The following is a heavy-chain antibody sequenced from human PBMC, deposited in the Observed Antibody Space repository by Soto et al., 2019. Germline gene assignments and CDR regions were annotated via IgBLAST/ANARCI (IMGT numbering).Heavy chain of an antibody. CDR2: IDPSDSYT. Sequence: GESLKSSCKGSGYSFTIYCISWVLQMPWKGLEWMGRIDPSDSYTNYSPSFQGHVTISADKSISTAYLQWSSLKASDTAMYYCATMARTTNYYYYGMDVWGQGTTVTVSS. CDR1: GYSFTIYC. V-gene: IGHV5-10-1*01. D-gene: IGHD2-2*01. CDR3: ATMARTTNYYYYGMDV. J-gene: IGHJ6*02.